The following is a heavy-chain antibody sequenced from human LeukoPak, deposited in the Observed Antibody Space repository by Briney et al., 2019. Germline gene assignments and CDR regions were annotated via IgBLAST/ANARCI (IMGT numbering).Heavy chain of an antibody. CDR1: GGTISSGGYY. V-gene: IGHV4-31*03. D-gene: IGHD1-26*01. CDR2: IYYSGST. J-gene: IGHJ4*02. Sequence: SQTLSLSCTVSGGTISSGGYYWSWIRQHPGKGLEWIGYIYYSGSTYYNPSLKSRVTISVDTSKNQFSLKLSSVTAADTAVYYCARVVGYYFDYWGQGTLVTVSS. CDR3: ARVVGYYFDY.